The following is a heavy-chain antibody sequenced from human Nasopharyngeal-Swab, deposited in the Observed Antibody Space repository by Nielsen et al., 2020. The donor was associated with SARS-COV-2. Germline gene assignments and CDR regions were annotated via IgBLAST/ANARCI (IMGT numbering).Heavy chain of an antibody. CDR1: GFTFSSYW. Sequence: ESLKISCAASGFTFSSYWMSWVRQAPGKGLEWVANIKQDGSEKYYVDSVKGRFTISRDNAKNSLYLQMNSLRAEDTAVYYCARDPIPNWNYGRTDFDYWGQGTLVTVSS. J-gene: IGHJ4*02. D-gene: IGHD1-7*01. CDR2: IKQDGSEK. V-gene: IGHV3-7*01. CDR3: ARDPIPNWNYGRTDFDY.